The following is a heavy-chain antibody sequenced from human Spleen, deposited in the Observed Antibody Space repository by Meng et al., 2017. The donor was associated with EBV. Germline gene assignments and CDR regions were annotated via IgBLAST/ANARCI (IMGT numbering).Heavy chain of an antibody. Sequence: QGEQQESGPGLVKPSETLSLTCTVSGASVGRNTYYWSWIRQPPGKGLEWIGYIYYSGTTKYNPSLKSRVTISVDTSKNQFSLKLNSVTTADTAVYYCARGTRGDSPEEFQYWGQGTLVTVSS. V-gene: IGHV4-61*01. CDR2: IYYSGTT. CDR1: GASVGRNTYY. CDR3: ARGTRGDSPEEFQY. J-gene: IGHJ1*01. D-gene: IGHD2-21*02.